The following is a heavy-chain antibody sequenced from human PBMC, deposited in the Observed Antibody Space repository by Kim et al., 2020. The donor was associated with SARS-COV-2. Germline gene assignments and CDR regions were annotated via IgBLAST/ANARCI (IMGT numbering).Heavy chain of an antibody. J-gene: IGHJ4*02. CDR2: IYYSGST. Sequence: SETLSLTCTVSGGSISSSSYYWGWIRQPPGKGLEWIGSIYYSGSTYYNPSLKSRVTISVDTSKNHVSLKLSSVTAADKAVYYCARQRGFHYDYVWGSYRPYYFDYWGQGTLVTVSS. V-gene: IGHV4-39*01. CDR1: GGSISSSSYY. D-gene: IGHD3-16*02. CDR3: ARQRGFHYDYVWGSYRPYYFDY.